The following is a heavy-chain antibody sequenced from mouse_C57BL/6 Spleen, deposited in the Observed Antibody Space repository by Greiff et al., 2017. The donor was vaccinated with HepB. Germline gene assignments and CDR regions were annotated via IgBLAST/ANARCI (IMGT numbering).Heavy chain of an antibody. CDR1: GYTFTSYD. D-gene: IGHD1-1*01. J-gene: IGHJ3*01. Sequence: QVQLKESGPELVKPGASVKLSCKASGYTFTSYDINWVKQRPGQGLEWIGWIYPRDGSTKYNEKFKGKATLTVDTSSSTAYMELHSLTSEDSAVYFCARSPYYGSSRAWFAYWGQGTLVTVSA. CDR2: IYPRDGST. V-gene: IGHV1-85*01. CDR3: ARSPYYGSSRAWFAY.